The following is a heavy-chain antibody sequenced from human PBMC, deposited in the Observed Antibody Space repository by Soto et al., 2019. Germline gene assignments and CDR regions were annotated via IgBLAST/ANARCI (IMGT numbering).Heavy chain of an antibody. Sequence: PSETLSLTSAVSGGSITHDNWWNWARQPPGKGLEWIGEISHSGSTNYNPSLKSRVTISVDMSKNQLSLKLTSVTAADTAVYYCAKDHTGADAFDIWGQGIMVTVSS. V-gene: IGHV4-4*02. CDR2: ISHSGST. J-gene: IGHJ3*02. CDR1: GGSITHDNW. D-gene: IGHD7-27*01. CDR3: AKDHTGADAFDI.